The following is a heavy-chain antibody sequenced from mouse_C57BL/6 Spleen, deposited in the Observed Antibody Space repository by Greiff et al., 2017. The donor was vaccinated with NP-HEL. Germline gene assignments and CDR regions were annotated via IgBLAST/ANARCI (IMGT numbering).Heavy chain of an antibody. Sequence: QVQLQQPGAELVKPGASVKLSCKASGYTFTSYWLQWVKQRPGQGLEWIGEIDPSDSYTNYNQKFKGKATLTVDTSSSTAYMQLSSLKSDDSAVYYCARSIIYYYGSRPFDVWGTGTTVTVSS. D-gene: IGHD1-1*01. CDR1: GYTFTSYW. J-gene: IGHJ1*03. CDR3: ARSIIYYYGSRPFDV. CDR2: IDPSDSYT. V-gene: IGHV1-50*01.